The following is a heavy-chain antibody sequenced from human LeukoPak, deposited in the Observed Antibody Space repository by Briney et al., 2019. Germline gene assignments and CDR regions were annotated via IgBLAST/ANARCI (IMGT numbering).Heavy chain of an antibody. CDR3: ARGFVVTSGWSPQSELGY. CDR1: GYIFTSYG. Sequence: ASVKVSCKASGYIFTSYGIIWVRQAPGQGLEWMGWISAYNNNTNHAQRFQGRLTMTTDTSTSTAYMELRSLRSDDTAVYYCARGFVVTSGWSPQSELGYWGQGTLVTVSS. D-gene: IGHD6-19*01. V-gene: IGHV1-18*01. CDR2: ISAYNNNT. J-gene: IGHJ4*02.